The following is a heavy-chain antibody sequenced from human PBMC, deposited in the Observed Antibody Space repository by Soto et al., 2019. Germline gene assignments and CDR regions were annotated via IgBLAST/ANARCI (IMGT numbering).Heavy chain of an antibody. D-gene: IGHD2-15*01. CDR3: ARYFAAYGMDV. Sequence: QVQLQESGPGLVKPSETLSLTCTVAGGSISSYYWSWIRQPPGKGLEWIGYIYYSGRTNYNPSLKSRVTISVDTSKKQFSLKLSSVTAADTAVYYCARYFAAYGMDVWGQGTTVTVSS. J-gene: IGHJ6*02. V-gene: IGHV4-59*01. CDR1: GGSISSYY. CDR2: IYYSGRT.